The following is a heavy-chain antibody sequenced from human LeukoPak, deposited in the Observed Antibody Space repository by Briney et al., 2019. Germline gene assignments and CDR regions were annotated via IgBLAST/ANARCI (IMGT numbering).Heavy chain of an antibody. V-gene: IGHV4-61*02. CDR3: AGEFAY. CDR2: IYTSGST. CDR1: GGSISSTSYF. Sequence: PSETLSLTCTVSGGSISSTSYFWSWIRQPAGKGLEWIGRIYTSGSTNYNPSLKSRVTISIDTSKNQFSLKLISVTAADTAVYYCAGEFAYWGQGTLVSVSS. J-gene: IGHJ4*02.